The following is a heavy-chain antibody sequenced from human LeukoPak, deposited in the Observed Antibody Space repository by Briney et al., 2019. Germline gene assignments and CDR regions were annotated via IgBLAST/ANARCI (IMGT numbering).Heavy chain of an antibody. J-gene: IGHJ6*03. Sequence: SETLSLTCAVYGGSFSGYYWSWIRQPPGKGLEWIGEIDHSGSTNYNPSLKSRVTISVDTSKNQCSLKLSSVTAADTAVYYCARFRGTPPYCYYMDVWGKGTTVTVSS. CDR3: ARFRGTPPYCYYMDV. CDR2: IDHSGST. V-gene: IGHV4-34*01. D-gene: IGHD3-10*01. CDR1: GGSFSGYY.